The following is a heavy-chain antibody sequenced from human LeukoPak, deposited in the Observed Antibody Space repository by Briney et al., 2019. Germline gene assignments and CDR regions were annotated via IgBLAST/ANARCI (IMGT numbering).Heavy chain of an antibody. D-gene: IGHD6-6*01. V-gene: IGHV3-30-3*01. CDR1: GFTFSSYA. J-gene: IGHJ3*02. CDR2: ISYDGSNK. Sequence: QPGRSLRLSCAASGFTFSSYAMHWVRQAPGKGLEWVAVISYDGSNKYYADSVKGRFTISRDNSKNTLYLQMNSLRAEDTAVYYCARARRHHDAFDIWGQGTMVTVSS. CDR3: ARARRHHDAFDI.